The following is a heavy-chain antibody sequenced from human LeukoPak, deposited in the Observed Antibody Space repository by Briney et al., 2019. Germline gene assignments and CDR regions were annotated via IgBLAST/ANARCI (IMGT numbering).Heavy chain of an antibody. CDR3: AKRCGNNNYYGMDV. D-gene: IGHD5-24*01. Sequence: GGSLRLSCAASGFTVSSNYMNWVRQAPGKGLEWVSVIYSGGSTFYAHSVKGRFSISRDNSKNTLYLQMNSLRAEETAVYYCAKRCGNNNYYGMDVWGQGTTVTVSS. CDR1: GFTVSSNY. J-gene: IGHJ6*02. V-gene: IGHV3-66*01. CDR2: IYSGGST.